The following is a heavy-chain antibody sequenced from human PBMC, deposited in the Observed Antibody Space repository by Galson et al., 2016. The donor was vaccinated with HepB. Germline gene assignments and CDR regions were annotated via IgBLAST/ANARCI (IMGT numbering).Heavy chain of an antibody. Sequence: SVKVSCKASGYTFTSYDINWVRQATGQGLEWMGWMNPNSGNAGYAQKFQGRVTMTRNTSISTAHMELSSLRSEDTAVYYCARISGYSSGWYHYFGYWGQGTLVTVSS. CDR2: MNPNSGNA. J-gene: IGHJ4*02. CDR3: ARISGYSSGWYHYFGY. D-gene: IGHD6-19*01. CDR1: GYTFTSYD. V-gene: IGHV1-8*01.